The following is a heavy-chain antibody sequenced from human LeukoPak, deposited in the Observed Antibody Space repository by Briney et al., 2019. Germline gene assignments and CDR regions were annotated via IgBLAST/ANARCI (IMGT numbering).Heavy chain of an antibody. CDR1: GGSFSGYY. CDR3: ARYPITMVRGVRSWFDP. D-gene: IGHD3-10*01. J-gene: IGHJ5*02. V-gene: IGHV4-34*01. Sequence: SETLSLTCAVYGGSFSGYYWSWVRQPPGKGLEWIGEINHSGSTNYNPSLKSRVTISVDTSKNQFSLKLSSVTAADMAVYYCARYPITMVRGVRSWFDPWGQGTLVTVSS. CDR2: INHSGST.